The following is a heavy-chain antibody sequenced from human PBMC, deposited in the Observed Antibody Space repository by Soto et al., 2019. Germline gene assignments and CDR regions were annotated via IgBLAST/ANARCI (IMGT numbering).Heavy chain of an antibody. CDR3: TTDRRQLAHFDN. J-gene: IGHJ4*02. Sequence: EVQLVESGGGLVKPGGSLSLSCAVSGFTISDAWMSWVRQAPGTGLEWVARIKSESDGGALDYAAPVKGRLGVSRDDSRITLFLQMNSLRDDDTGVYYCTTDRRQLAHFDNWGQGTLVSVSS. CDR2: IKSESDGGAL. V-gene: IGHV3-15*01. CDR1: GFTISDAW. D-gene: IGHD6-6*01.